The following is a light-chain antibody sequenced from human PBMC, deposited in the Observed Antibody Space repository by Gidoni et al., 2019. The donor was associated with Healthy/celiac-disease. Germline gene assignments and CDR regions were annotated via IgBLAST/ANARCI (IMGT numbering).Light chain of an antibody. CDR2: EDN. CDR1: SGSIASNY. CDR3: QSYDSSNQV. V-gene: IGLV6-57*04. J-gene: IGLJ3*02. Sequence: NFMLPQPHSVSESPGETVTISCPRSSGSIASNYVQWYQQRPGSAPTTVIYEDNQRPSGVPDRFSGSIDSSSNSASLTISGLKTEDEADYYCQSYDSSNQVFGGGTKLTVL.